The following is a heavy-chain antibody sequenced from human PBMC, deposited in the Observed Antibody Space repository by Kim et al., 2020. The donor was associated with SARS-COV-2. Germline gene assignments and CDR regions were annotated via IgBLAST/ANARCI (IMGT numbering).Heavy chain of an antibody. Sequence: GESLKISCKASGYSFSSYFIGWVRQMPGKGLEWMAIIYPGDSDVRYSPSFQGQVTISAEKSISTAYLQWSSLKASDTAMYYCARLLGVLFTAGYAFHIGGQSTRVPVPS. CDR3: ARLLGVLFTAGYAFHI. CDR2: IYPGDSDV. D-gene: IGHD1-1*01. CDR1: GYSFSSYF. J-gene: IGHJ3*02. V-gene: IGHV5-51*01.